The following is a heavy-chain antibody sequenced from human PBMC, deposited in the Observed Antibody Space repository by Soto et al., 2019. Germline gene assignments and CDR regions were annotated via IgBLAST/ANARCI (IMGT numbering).Heavy chain of an antibody. D-gene: IGHD6-13*01. J-gene: IGHJ6*02. Sequence: SETLSLTCAVYGGSFSGYYWSWIRQPPGKGLEWIGEINHSGSTNYNPSLKSRVTISVDTSKNQFSLKLSSVTAADTAVYYCASLDVAAAGYYYYYGMDVWGQGTTVT. V-gene: IGHV4-34*01. CDR2: INHSGST. CDR1: GGSFSGYY. CDR3: ASLDVAAAGYYYYYGMDV.